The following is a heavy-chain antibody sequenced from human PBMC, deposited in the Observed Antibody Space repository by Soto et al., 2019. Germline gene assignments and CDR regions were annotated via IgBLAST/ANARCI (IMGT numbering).Heavy chain of an antibody. CDR3: GGNRRDRLLPNTWFDP. J-gene: IGHJ5*02. CDR2: ISAYNGNT. V-gene: IGHV1-18*01. D-gene: IGHD2-15*01. CDR1: GYTFTSYG. Sequence: QVQLVQSGAEVKKPGASVKVSCKASGYTFTSYGISWVRQAPGQGLEWMGWISAYNGNTKYAQKLEGRVTMTTDTSQRKAYMEMRSLRSDATAVYFWGGNRRDRLLPNTWFDPWGRGTRVTVPS.